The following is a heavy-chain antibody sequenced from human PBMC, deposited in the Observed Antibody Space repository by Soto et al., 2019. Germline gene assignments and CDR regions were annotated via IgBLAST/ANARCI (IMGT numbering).Heavy chain of an antibody. J-gene: IGHJ4*02. D-gene: IGHD3-3*01. CDR3: GRGPRHTSIWRNYFDT. CDR1: GYLFTAYA. Sequence: QVHLVQSGAELKKPGASVKISCKASGYLFTAYAMHWVRQAPGQGLEWMGWISGDNGYPKYSQKFRDRLTITRDTFASTVSMEMRSLRSEDSAVYYCGRGPRHTSIWRNYFDTWGQGTPVTVSS. CDR2: ISGDNGYP. V-gene: IGHV1-3*01.